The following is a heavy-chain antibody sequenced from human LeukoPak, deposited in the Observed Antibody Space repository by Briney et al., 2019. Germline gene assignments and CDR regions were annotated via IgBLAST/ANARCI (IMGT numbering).Heavy chain of an antibody. CDR3: ARDYLSYGYYYYGMDV. J-gene: IGHJ6*02. Sequence: PGGSLRLSCAASGFTFSSYAMHWVRQAPGKGLEYVSAISSNGGSTYYANSVKGRFTISRDNSKNTLYLQMGSLRAEDMAVYYCARDYLSYGYYYYGMDVWGQGTTVTVSS. V-gene: IGHV3-64*01. CDR1: GFTFSSYA. D-gene: IGHD5-18*01. CDR2: ISSNGGST.